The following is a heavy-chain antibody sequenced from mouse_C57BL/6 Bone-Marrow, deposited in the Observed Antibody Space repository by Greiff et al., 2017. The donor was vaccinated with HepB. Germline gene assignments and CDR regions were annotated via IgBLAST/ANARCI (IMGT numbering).Heavy chain of an antibody. CDR1: GYAFSSSW. CDR2: IYPGDGDT. V-gene: IGHV1-82*01. CDR3: ARRITTVSYWYFDV. D-gene: IGHD1-1*01. J-gene: IGHJ1*03. Sequence: QVQLKESGPELVKPGASVKISCKASGYAFSSSWMNWVKQRPGKGLEWIGRIYPGDGDTNYNGKFKGKATLTADKSSSTAYMQLSSLTSEDSAVYFCARRITTVSYWYFDVWGTGTTVTVSS.